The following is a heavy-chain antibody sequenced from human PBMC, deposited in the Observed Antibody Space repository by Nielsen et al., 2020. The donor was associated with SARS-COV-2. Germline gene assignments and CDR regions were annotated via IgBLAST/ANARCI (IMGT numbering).Heavy chain of an antibody. CDR2: INPYSGGT. CDR1: VYTFTDYY. Sequence: SVKVSCKASVYTFTDYYIHWVRQAPGQGLEWMGRINPYSGGTNYAQKFQGTVTMTRDASISTVYMELTSDDTAVYYCARARATIFGLVMSYGMDVWGQGTTVTVSS. D-gene: IGHD3/OR15-3a*01. J-gene: IGHJ6*02. V-gene: IGHV1-2*06. CDR3: ARARATIFGLVMSYGMDV.